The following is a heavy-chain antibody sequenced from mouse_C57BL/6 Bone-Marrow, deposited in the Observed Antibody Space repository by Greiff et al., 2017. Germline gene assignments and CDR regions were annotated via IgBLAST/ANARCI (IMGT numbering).Heavy chain of an antibody. CDR3: ARRAYYYAMDY. Sequence: EVQLQQSGPVLVKPGASVKMSCKASGYTFTDYYMNWVKQSHGKSLEWIGVINPYNVGTSYNQKFKGKATLTVDKSSSTAYMELNSLTSEDSAVYYCARRAYYYAMDYWGQGTSVTVSS. J-gene: IGHJ4*01. CDR2: INPYNVGT. D-gene: IGHD3-3*01. V-gene: IGHV1-19*01. CDR1: GYTFTDYY.